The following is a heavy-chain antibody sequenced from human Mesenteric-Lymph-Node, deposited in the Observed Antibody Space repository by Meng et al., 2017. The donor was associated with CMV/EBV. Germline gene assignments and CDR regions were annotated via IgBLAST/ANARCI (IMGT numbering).Heavy chain of an antibody. Sequence: SGFTFSSYWMQWVRQAPGEGLVWVSRINSDGTSTTYADYVKGRFTISRDKAKNTLYLQMNSLRAEDTAVYYCARVDSSSWDDYFDLWGRGTLVTVSS. CDR3: ARVDSSSWDDYFDL. CDR2: INSDGTST. D-gene: IGHD6-13*01. V-gene: IGHV3-74*03. J-gene: IGHJ2*01. CDR1: GFTFSSYW.